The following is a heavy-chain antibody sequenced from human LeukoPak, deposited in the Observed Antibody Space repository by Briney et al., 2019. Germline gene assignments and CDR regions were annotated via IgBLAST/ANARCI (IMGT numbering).Heavy chain of an antibody. J-gene: IGHJ4*02. CDR1: GGSFSGYY. V-gene: IGHV4-34*01. D-gene: IGHD5-24*01. CDR3: ARDGYNQGHFDY. CDR2: INHSGST. Sequence: SETLSLTCAVYGGSFSGYYWSWIRQPPGKGLEWIGEINHSGSTNYNPSLKSRVTISVDTSKNQFSLKLSSVTAADTAVYYCARDGYNQGHFDYWGQGTLVTVS.